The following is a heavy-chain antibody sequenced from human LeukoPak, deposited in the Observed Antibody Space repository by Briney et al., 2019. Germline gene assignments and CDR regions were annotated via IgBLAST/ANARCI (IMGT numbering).Heavy chain of an antibody. Sequence: PSETLSLTCAVYGGSFRGYYWSWMRQPPGKGLEWIGEINHSGSTNYNPSLKSRVTISVDTSKNQFSLKLSSVTAADTAVYYCARYNGDYYFDYWGQGTLVTVSS. J-gene: IGHJ4*02. D-gene: IGHD4-17*01. CDR2: INHSGST. CDR1: GGSFRGYY. V-gene: IGHV4-34*01. CDR3: ARYNGDYYFDY.